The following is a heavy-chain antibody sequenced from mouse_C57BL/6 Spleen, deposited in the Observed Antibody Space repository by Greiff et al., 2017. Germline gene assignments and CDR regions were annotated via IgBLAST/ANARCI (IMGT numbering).Heavy chain of an antibody. J-gene: IGHJ3*01. Sequence: EVQLVESGGGLVKPGGSLKLSCAASGFTFSSYAMSWVRQTPEKRLEWVATISDGGSYTYYPDNVKGRFTISRDNAKNNLYLQMSHLKSEDTAMYYCARDVEGFAYWGQGTLVTVSA. CDR3: ARDVEGFAY. V-gene: IGHV5-4*01. CDR2: ISDGGSYT. CDR1: GFTFSSYA.